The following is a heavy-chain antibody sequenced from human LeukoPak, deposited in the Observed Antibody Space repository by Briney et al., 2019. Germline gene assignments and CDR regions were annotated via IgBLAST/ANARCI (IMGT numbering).Heavy chain of an antibody. Sequence: SETLSLTCAVYGGSFSGYYWSWIRQPPGKGLEWIGEINHSGSTNYNPSLKSRVTISVDTSKNQFSLKLSSVTAADTAVYYCARRPGYCSGGSCYAASRPSYYYYGMDVWGQGTTVTVSS. CDR2: INHSGST. CDR1: GGSFSGYY. J-gene: IGHJ6*02. CDR3: ARRPGYCSGGSCYAASRPSYYYYGMDV. D-gene: IGHD2-15*01. V-gene: IGHV4-34*01.